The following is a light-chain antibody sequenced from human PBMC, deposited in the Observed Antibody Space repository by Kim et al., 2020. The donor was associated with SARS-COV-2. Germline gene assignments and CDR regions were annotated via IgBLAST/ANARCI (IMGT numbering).Light chain of an antibody. CDR3: QQYDNSPWT. V-gene: IGKV3-20*01. J-gene: IGKJ1*01. Sequence: IVLTQSPGTLSLSPGERATLSCRASQSVSSMYLAWYQQKPGQAPRLLIYGASNRATGIPDMCSGSGSGTDFTLTISRLEPEDCAVYYCQQYDNSPWTFGQGTKVDI. CDR1: QSVSSMY. CDR2: GAS.